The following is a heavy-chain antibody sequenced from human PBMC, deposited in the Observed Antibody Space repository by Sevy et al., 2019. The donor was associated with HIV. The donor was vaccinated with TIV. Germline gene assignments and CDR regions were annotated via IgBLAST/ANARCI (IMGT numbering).Heavy chain of an antibody. Sequence: GGPLRLSCAASGFTFSSYSRNWVRQAPGKGLEWVSYISSSSSTIYYADSVKGRFTTSRDNAKNSLYLQMNSLRDEDTAVYYCAREFTYYGFWSGGLYAYYFDYWGQGTLVTVSS. D-gene: IGHD3-3*01. CDR2: ISSSSSTI. V-gene: IGHV3-48*02. J-gene: IGHJ4*02. CDR3: AREFTYYGFWSGGLYAYYFDY. CDR1: GFTFSSYS.